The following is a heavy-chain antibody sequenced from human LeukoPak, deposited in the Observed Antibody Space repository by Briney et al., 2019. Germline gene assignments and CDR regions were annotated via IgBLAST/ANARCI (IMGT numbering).Heavy chain of an antibody. D-gene: IGHD3-10*01. CDR3: ASAAFGSGSLNWFDP. CDR1: GYTFTSYA. J-gene: IGHJ5*02. V-gene: IGHV1-3*03. Sequence: ASVKVSCKASGYTFTSYAMHWVRQAPGQRLKWMGWINGGNGNTKYSQEFQGRVTITRDTSASTAYMEMSSLTSEDMAVYYCASAAFGSGSLNWFDPWGQGTLVTVSS. CDR2: INGGNGNT.